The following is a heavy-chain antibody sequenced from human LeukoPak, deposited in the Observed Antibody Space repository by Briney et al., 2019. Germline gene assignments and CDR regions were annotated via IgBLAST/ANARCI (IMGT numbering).Heavy chain of an antibody. CDR3: ARDIRQWLQGHFDF. CDR1: GFTFSNYA. D-gene: IGHD5-12*01. CDR2: ISGSGDRT. V-gene: IGHV3-23*01. Sequence: TGGSLRLSCAASGFTFSNYAMSWVRRAPGKGLEWVSAISGSGDRTNSADSVKGRFTISRDNSKNTLYLQMNSLRAEDTAVYYCARDIRQWLQGHFDFWGQGTLVTVSS. J-gene: IGHJ4*02.